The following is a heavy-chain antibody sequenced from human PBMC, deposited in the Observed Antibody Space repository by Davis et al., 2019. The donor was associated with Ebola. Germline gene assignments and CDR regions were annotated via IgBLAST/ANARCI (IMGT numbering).Heavy chain of an antibody. D-gene: IGHD1-26*01. CDR2: IYYSGST. V-gene: IGHV4-59*06. CDR3: ARGIVGVDY. CDR1: GGSFSGYY. J-gene: IGHJ4*02. Sequence: SETLSLTCAVYGGSFSGYYWSWIRQPPGKGLEWIGYIYYSGSTYYNPSLKSRVTISVDTSKNQFSLKLSSVTAADTAVYYCARGIVGVDYWGQGTLVTVSS.